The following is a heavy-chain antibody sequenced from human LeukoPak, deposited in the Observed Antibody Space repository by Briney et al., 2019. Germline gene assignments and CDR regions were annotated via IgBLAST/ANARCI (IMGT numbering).Heavy chain of an antibody. D-gene: IGHD6-13*01. J-gene: IGHJ5*02. Sequence: ASVKVSCKASGGTFSSYAISWVRQAPGQGLEWMGRIIPILGIANYAQKFQGRVTITADKSTSTAYMELSSLRSEDTAVYYCARAVAAAGISALSRGWWFDPWGQGTLVTVSS. CDR2: IIPILGIA. CDR3: ARAVAAAGISALSRGWWFDP. V-gene: IGHV1-69*04. CDR1: GGTFSSYA.